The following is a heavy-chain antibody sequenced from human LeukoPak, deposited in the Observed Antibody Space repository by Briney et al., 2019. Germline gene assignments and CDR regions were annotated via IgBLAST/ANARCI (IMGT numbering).Heavy chain of an antibody. CDR2: IYHSGST. J-gene: IGHJ4*02. CDR3: ARQRGVADFDY. V-gene: IGHV4-38-2*01. Sequence: PSETLSLTCAVSGYSISSGYYWGWIRQPPGKGLEWVGSIYHSGSTYYKPSLKSRVTISVDTSKNQFSLKLSSVTAADTAVYYCARQRGVADFDYWGQGTLVTVSS. CDR1: GYSISSGYY. D-gene: IGHD6-19*01.